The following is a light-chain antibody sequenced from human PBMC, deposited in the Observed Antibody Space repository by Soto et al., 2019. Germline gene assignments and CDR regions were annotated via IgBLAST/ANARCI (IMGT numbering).Light chain of an antibody. V-gene: IGLV1-47*02. J-gene: IGLJ1*01. CDR1: SSNVRNNF. CDR3: AAWDDRLSGYV. Sequence: QSVLTQPPSASGTPGQRVTVSCSGGSSNVRNNFVYWYQQLPGTAPTLFIYNNDHRPSGVPARFSGSKSGTSASLAISGLRSEDEADYYCAAWDDRLSGYVFGTGTKLTVL. CDR2: NND.